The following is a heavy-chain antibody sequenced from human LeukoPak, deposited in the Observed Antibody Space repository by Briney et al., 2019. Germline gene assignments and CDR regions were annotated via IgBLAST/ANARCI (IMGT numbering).Heavy chain of an antibody. CDR1: DGSISSHY. Sequence: MSSETLPLTCTVSDGSISSHYWNWIRQPPGKGLGWIGHIYYTGSTNCSPSLKSRVTISVDRSKNQFSLKMTSVSAADTAVYYCARQGHCTETMCYGWFDPWGQGTLVTVSS. J-gene: IGHJ5*02. V-gene: IGHV4-59*11. CDR2: IYYTGST. CDR3: ARQGHCTETMCYGWFDP. D-gene: IGHD2-8*02.